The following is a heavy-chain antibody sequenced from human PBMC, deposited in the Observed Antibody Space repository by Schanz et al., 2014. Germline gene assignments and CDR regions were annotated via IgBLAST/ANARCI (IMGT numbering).Heavy chain of an antibody. CDR3: ARCEDY. V-gene: IGHV3-7*01. J-gene: IGHJ4*02. Sequence: AELVESGGGVVQPGGSLRLSCEASGFIFSNHGMNWVRQAPGKGLEWVATIKEDGSQKYYLDSVKGRFTISRDNARNSLYLQMTSLRAEDTAVYYCARCEDYWGQGTLVTVSS. CDR2: IKEDGSQK. CDR1: GFIFSNHG.